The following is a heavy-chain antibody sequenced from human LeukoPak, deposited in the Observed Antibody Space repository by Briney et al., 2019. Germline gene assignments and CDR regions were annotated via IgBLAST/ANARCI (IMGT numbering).Heavy chain of an antibody. CDR1: GFTFSGYA. Sequence: GGSLRLSCAASGFTFSGYAMHWVRQAPGEGLEWVSVISYDGSNKYCADSVKGRFTISRDNSKNTLYLQMSSLRAEDTAVYYCARAWMATIIDYWGQGTLVTVSS. D-gene: IGHD5-24*01. V-gene: IGHV3-30-3*01. J-gene: IGHJ4*02. CDR3: ARAWMATIIDY. CDR2: ISYDGSNK.